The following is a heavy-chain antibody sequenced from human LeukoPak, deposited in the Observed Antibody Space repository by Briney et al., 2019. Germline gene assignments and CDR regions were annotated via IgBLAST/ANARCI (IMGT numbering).Heavy chain of an antibody. V-gene: IGHV1-69*13. CDR3: ARGYCSSTSCFHYYYYYGMDV. J-gene: IGHJ6*02. CDR1: GGTFSSYA. D-gene: IGHD2-2*01. CDR2: IIPIFGTA. Sequence: GASVKVSCKASGGTFSSYAISWVRQAPGQGLEWMGGIIPIFGTANYAQKFQGRVTITADESTSTAYMELSSLRSEDTAVYYCARGYCSSTSCFHYYYYYGMDVWGQGTTVTVSS.